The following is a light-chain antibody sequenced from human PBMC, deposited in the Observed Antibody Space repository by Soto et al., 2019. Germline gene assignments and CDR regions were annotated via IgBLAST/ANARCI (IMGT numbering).Light chain of an antibody. V-gene: IGKV3-20*01. CDR2: GAS. CDR3: PQYGSSPT. Sequence: EIVLTQSPGTLSLSPGERATLSCRASQSVSSSYLAWYQQKPGQAPRLLIYGASSRATGIPERFSGSGSGTDFTLTISRLEPEDFAVYYCPQYGSSPTFGKGTKV. J-gene: IGKJ1*01. CDR1: QSVSSSY.